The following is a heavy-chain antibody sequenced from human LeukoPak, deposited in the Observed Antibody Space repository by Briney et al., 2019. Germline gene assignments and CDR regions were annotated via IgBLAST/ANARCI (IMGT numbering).Heavy chain of an antibody. CDR2: INHSGST. CDR1: GGSFSGYY. J-gene: IGHJ4*02. V-gene: IGHV4-34*01. CDR3: ATLKR. Sequence: SETLSLTCAVYGGSFSGYYWSWIRQPPGKGLEWIGEINHSGSTNYNPSLKGRVTISVDTPKNQFSLKLSSVTAADTAVYYCATLKRWGQGTLVTVSS.